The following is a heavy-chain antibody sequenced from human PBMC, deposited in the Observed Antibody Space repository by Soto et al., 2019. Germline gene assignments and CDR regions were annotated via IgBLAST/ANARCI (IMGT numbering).Heavy chain of an antibody. CDR1: GGSFSGYY. D-gene: IGHD3-22*01. J-gene: IGHJ4*02. CDR3: ARVRVDYYDSSGYYLFDY. CDR2: INHSGST. Sequence: SETLSLTCAVYGGSFSGYYWSWIRQPPGKGLEWIGEINHSGSTNYNPSLMSRVTISVDTSKNQFSLKLSSVTAADTAVYYCARVRVDYYDSSGYYLFDYWGQGTLVTVSS. V-gene: IGHV4-34*01.